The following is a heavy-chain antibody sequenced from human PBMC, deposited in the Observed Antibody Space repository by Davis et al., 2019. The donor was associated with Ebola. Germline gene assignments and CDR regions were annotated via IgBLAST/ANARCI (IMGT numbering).Heavy chain of an antibody. J-gene: IGHJ4*02. D-gene: IGHD2-8*01. CDR2: IYYSGST. CDR3: ARSSRSYCTNGVCYPYYFDY. V-gene: IGHV4-30-4*02. CDR1: GGSISSGDYY. Sequence: SETLSLTCTVSGGSISSGDYYWSWIRQPPGKGLEWIGYIYYSGSTYYNPSLKSRVTISVDTSKNQFSLKLSSVTAADTAVYYCARSSRSYCTNGVCYPYYFDYWGQGTLVTVSS.